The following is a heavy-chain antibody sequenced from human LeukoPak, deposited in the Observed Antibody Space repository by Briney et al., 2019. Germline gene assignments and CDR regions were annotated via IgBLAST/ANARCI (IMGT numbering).Heavy chain of an antibody. V-gene: IGHV3-7*01. Sequence: PGESLRLSCATSEFIFSAFWMSWVRQAPGKGLEWVASINQDGGRKHYVASVEGRFAVSRDNAKNALYLQANSLRAEDTAVYYCARLWGDATIFDFWGQGTLVTVSS. CDR3: ARLWGDATIFDF. CDR1: EFIFSAFW. D-gene: IGHD3-10*01. CDR2: INQDGGRK. J-gene: IGHJ4*02.